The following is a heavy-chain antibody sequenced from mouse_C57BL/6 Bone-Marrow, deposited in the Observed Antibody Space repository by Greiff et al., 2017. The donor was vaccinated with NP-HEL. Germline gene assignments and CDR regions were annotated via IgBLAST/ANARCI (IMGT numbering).Heavy chain of an antibody. J-gene: IGHJ2*01. Sequence: VQLQQPGAELVKPGASVKLSCKASGYTFTSYWMHWVKQRPGRGLEWIGRIAPNSGGTKYNEKFKSKATLTVDKPSSTAYMQLSSLTSEDSAVYYCARVGKNYFDYWGQGTTLTVSS. CDR1: GYTFTSYW. D-gene: IGHD4-1*01. CDR3: ARVGKNYFDY. V-gene: IGHV1-72*01. CDR2: IAPNSGGT.